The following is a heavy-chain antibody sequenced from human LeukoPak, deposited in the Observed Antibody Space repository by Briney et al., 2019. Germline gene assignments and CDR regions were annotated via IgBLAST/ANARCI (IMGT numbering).Heavy chain of an antibody. V-gene: IGHV3-20*04. D-gene: IGHD2-2*01. CDR3: ARDGRSPAGYIFDI. CDR2: INWNGNST. Sequence: GGSLRLSCEGSGFTFEDYGMSWVRQAPGKGLEWVSGINWNGNSTGYADSMKGRFTISRDNAKKSLYLRIHSLRADDTALYYCARDGRSPAGYIFDIWGQGTMVIVSS. CDR1: GFTFEDYG. J-gene: IGHJ3*02.